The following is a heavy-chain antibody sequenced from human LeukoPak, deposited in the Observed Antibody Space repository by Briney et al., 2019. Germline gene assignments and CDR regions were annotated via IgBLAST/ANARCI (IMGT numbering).Heavy chain of an antibody. Sequence: ASVKVSCKASGYIFTAHYIHWVRQAPGQGLEWMGQINPNTGGANYAQNFQGRVAMTRDTSFSTAYMELSSLRSDDTAVYYCARGERYGVYDYFDYWGQGALVTVSS. CDR1: GYIFTAHY. V-gene: IGHV1-2*06. CDR3: ARGERYGVYDYFDY. CDR2: INPNTGGA. D-gene: IGHD5/OR15-5a*01. J-gene: IGHJ4*02.